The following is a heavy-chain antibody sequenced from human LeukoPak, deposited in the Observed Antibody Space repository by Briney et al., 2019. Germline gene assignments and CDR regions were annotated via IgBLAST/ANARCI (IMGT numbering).Heavy chain of an antibody. D-gene: IGHD3-3*01. Sequence: GGSLRLSCAASGFTFTSYWMTWVRRAPGKGLEWVANIREDGSERYYVASVKGRFTVSRDNAKKSLSLQVNSLRAEDTAVYYCARLNYDFWSGIWEGYYMDVWGKGPTVTVSS. J-gene: IGHJ6*03. CDR2: IREDGSER. CDR1: GFTFTSYW. V-gene: IGHV3-7*01. CDR3: ARLNYDFWSGIWEGYYMDV.